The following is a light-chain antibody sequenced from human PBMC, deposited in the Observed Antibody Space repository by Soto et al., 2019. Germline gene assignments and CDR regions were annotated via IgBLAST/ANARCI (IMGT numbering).Light chain of an antibody. Sequence: EIVLTQSPATLSLSPGERATLSCWASQSVGTYLAWYQQKPGQAPRLLIYDASTRATGVPARFSGSGSGTDFTLTICSLEPEDTAVYYCQQRNNWSFGPRTKVDIK. V-gene: IGKV3-11*01. CDR1: QSVGTY. CDR3: QQRNNWS. CDR2: DAS. J-gene: IGKJ3*01.